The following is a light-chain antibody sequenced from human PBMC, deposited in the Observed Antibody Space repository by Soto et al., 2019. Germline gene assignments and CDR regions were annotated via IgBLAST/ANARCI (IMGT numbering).Light chain of an antibody. Sequence: DVQMTQSPSSLSAAVGDTVTITCRAGQTFKNYLNWYQHKPGKAPKLLIYAASSLQSGVPPRFSASASGTDFTLTITNPQPEDFATYYCQQSYLSLQSFGQGTKLQI. CDR3: QQSYLSLQS. CDR2: AAS. V-gene: IGKV1-39*01. CDR1: QTFKNY. J-gene: IGKJ2*03.